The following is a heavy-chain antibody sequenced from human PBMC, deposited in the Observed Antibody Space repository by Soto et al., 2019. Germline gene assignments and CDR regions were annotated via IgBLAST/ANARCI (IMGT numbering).Heavy chain of an antibody. D-gene: IGHD4-17*01. V-gene: IGHV3-33*01. Sequence: GGSLRLSCAASGFTFSSYGMHWVRQAPGKGLEWVAVIWYDGSNKYYADSVKGRFTISRDNSKNTLYLQMNSLRAEDTAVYYCARDKDGAWFDPWGQGTLVTVSS. CDR3: ARDKDGAWFDP. CDR2: IWYDGSNK. J-gene: IGHJ5*02. CDR1: GFTFSSYG.